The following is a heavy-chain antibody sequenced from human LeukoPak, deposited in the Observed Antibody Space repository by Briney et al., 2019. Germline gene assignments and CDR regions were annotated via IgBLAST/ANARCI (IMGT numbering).Heavy chain of an antibody. D-gene: IGHD3-3*01. Sequence: SETLSLTCAVYGGSFSGYYWSWIRQPPGEGLEWIGEINHSGSTNYNPSLKSRVTISVDTSKNQFSLKLSSVTAADTAVYYCARVIGLSDYDFWSGYYNSDYYFDYWGQGTLVTVSS. V-gene: IGHV4-34*01. J-gene: IGHJ4*02. CDR1: GGSFSGYY. CDR2: INHSGST. CDR3: ARVIGLSDYDFWSGYYNSDYYFDY.